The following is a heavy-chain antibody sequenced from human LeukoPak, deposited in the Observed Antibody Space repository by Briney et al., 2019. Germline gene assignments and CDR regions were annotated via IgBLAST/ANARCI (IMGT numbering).Heavy chain of an antibody. V-gene: IGHV4-39*01. CDR3: ARRLTQYDCFDP. CDR1: GGSISSTSYY. CDR2: IYYSGGT. J-gene: IGHJ5*02. D-gene: IGHD2-2*01. Sequence: SETLSLTCTVSGGSISSTSYYWGWIRQPPGKGLEWIGSIYYSGGTYYNPSLKSRVTISVDTSKNQFSLHLNSVTPEDTAVYYCARRLTQYDCFDPWGQGILVTVSS.